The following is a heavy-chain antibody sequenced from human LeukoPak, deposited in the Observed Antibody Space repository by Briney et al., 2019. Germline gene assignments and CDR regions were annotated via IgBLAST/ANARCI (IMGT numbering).Heavy chain of an antibody. CDR3: VRNNDFWSGYYSPTRGYFDY. D-gene: IGHD3-3*01. CDR1: GFTFSSHG. J-gene: IGHJ4*02. Sequence: PRGSLRLSCAASGFTFSSHGMHCVRQAPGKGLEGVSFIRYDGSNDYYGYSVKGRFTISSDNSKHTLYMQMNSLRGEDTAVYYCVRNNDFWSGYYSPTRGYFDYWEQETLVTVSS. V-gene: IGHV3-30*02. CDR2: IRYDGSND.